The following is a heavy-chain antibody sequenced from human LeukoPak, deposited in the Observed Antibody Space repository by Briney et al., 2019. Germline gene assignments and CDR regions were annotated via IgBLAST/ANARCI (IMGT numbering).Heavy chain of an antibody. V-gene: IGHV3-23*01. CDR1: GFTFSSYV. CDR3: VSRYCSGGSCYTFNY. D-gene: IGHD2-15*01. CDR2: ISGSGGTT. J-gene: IGHJ4*02. Sequence: GGSLRLSCAASGFTFSSYVMSWVRQAPGKGLEWVSGISGSGGTTYYADSVKGRCTISRDNSKNTLYLQMNSLRDEDTAVYYCVSRYCSGGSCYTFNYWGQGTLVTVSS.